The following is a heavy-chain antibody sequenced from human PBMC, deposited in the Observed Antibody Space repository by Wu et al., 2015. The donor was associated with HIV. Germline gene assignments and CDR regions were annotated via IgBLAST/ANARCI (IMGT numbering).Heavy chain of an antibody. V-gene: IGHV1-2*02. CDR3: ARELLRLFDWLALRPLPFDI. Sequence: QVQLVQSGAELKKPGASVKVSCKASGYSFTGYHVYWVRQAPGQGLEWMGWINPNSGGTNYAQKFQGRVTMTRDTSISTAYMELSRLRSDDTAVYFCARELLRLFDWLALRPLPFDIWAKGQCHVSS. J-gene: IGHJ3*02. CDR1: GYSFTGYH. CDR2: INPNSGGT. D-gene: IGHD3-9*01.